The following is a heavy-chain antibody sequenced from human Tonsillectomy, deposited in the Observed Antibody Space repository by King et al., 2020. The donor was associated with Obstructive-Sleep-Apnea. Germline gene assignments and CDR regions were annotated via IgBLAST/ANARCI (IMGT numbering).Heavy chain of an antibody. CDR1: GVTFSSYG. V-gene: IGHV3-23*04. D-gene: IGHD1-1*01. CDR3: SKERSWNEDFDY. CDR2: ISGSGGTT. J-gene: IGHJ4*02. Sequence: VQLVESGGGLVQPGGSLRLSCAVSGVTFSSYGMSWVRQAPGKGLECVSGISGSGGTTYYADSVKCRFTISRDNSKNTLYLQITSLRAEDTAVYYCSKERSWNEDFDYWGQGNLVNVPS.